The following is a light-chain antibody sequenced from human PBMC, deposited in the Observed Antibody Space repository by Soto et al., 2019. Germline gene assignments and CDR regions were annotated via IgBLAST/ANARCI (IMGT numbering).Light chain of an antibody. CDR1: PSVSSY. CDR3: QQRSNWLT. Sequence: EIVLTQSPATLSLSPVERATLSCRASPSVSSYLAWYQQKPGQAPRLLIYDASNRATGIPARFSGSGSGTDFTLTISSLEPEDFAVYYCQQRSNWLTFGQGTRWRL. CDR2: DAS. J-gene: IGKJ5*01. V-gene: IGKV3-11*01.